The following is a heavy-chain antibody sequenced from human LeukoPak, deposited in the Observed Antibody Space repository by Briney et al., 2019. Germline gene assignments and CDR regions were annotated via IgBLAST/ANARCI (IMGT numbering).Heavy chain of an antibody. CDR2: ISYDGSNK. CDR1: GFTFSSYA. V-gene: IGHV3-30*04. D-gene: IGHD2-21*01. CDR3: AKAGPTFHYYYMDV. J-gene: IGHJ6*03. Sequence: PGGSLRLSCAASGFTFSSYAMHWVRQAPGKGLEWVAVISYDGSNKYYADSVKGRFTISRDNSKNTLYLQMNSLRAEDTAVYYCAKAGPTFHYYYMDVWGKGTTVTISS.